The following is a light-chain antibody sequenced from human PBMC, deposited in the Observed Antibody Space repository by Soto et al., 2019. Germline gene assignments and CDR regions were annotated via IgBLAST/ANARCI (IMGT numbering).Light chain of an antibody. J-gene: IGLJ3*02. V-gene: IGLV4-60*02. Sequence: QTVVTQSSSASASLGSSVKLTCTLSSGHSSYIIAWHQQQPGKAPRYLMKLEGSGSYNKGSGVPDRFSGSSSGADRYLTIYNLQFEDEADYYCETWGSNTRVFGGGTKLTVL. CDR2: LEGSGSY. CDR1: SGHSSYI. CDR3: ETWGSNTRV.